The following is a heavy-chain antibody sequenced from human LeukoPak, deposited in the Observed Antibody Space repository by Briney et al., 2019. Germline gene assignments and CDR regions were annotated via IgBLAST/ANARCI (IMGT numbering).Heavy chain of an antibody. CDR1: GYTFTGYY. CDR3: ARDPTTYCSGGSCYAPFDY. V-gene: IGHV1-2*02. J-gene: IGHJ4*02. D-gene: IGHD2-15*01. CDR2: INPNSGGT. Sequence: ASVKVSCKVSGYTFTGYYMHWVRQAPGQGLEWMGWINPNSGGTNYAQNFQCRVTMTRDTSISTAYMELSRLRSDDTAVYYCARDPTTYCSGGSCYAPFDYWGQGTLVTVSS.